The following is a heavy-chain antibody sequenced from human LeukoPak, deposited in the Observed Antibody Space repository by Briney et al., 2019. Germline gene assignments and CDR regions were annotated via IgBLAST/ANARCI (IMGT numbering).Heavy chain of an antibody. Sequence: SSETLSLTCTVSGGSISSGGYYWSWIRQHPGKGLEWIGYIYYSGSTYYNPSLKSRVTIPVDTSKNQFSLKLSSVTAADTAVYYCARDFSAAFDIWGQGTMVTVSS. CDR3: ARDFSAAFDI. CDR2: IYYSGST. CDR1: GGSISSGGYY. J-gene: IGHJ3*02. V-gene: IGHV4-31*03.